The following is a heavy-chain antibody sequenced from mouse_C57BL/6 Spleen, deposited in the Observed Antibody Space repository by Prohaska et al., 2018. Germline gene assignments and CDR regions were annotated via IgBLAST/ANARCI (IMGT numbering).Heavy chain of an antibody. CDR3: ARGGHYYGGFGY. D-gene: IGHD1-2*01. Sequence: HGKSLEWIGYIYPNNGGNGYNQKFKGKATLTVDKSSSTAYMELRSLTSEDSAVYYCARGGHYYGGFGYWGQGTTLTVSS. V-gene: IGHV1-34*01. J-gene: IGHJ2*01. CDR2: IYPNNGGN.